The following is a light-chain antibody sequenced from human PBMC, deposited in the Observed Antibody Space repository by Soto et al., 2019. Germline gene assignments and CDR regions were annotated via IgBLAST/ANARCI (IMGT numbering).Light chain of an antibody. J-gene: IGKJ5*01. CDR2: GAS. V-gene: IGKV3-20*01. Sequence: EIVLTQSPGTLSLSPGERATLSCRASQSVSSSYLAWYQQKPGQAPRLLIYGASSRATGIPDRFSGSGSGTDFTLTISRLEPQAFAVYYCQQYGSSPSITFGQGTRLEI. CDR3: QQYGSSPSIT. CDR1: QSVSSSY.